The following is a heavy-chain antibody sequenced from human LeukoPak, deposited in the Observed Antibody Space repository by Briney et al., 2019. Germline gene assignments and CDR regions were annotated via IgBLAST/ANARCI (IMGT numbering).Heavy chain of an antibody. CDR1: GGSISSYY. V-gene: IGHV4-59*01. CDR3: ARVRLVEYSSSPYYFDY. Sequence: SETLSLTCTVSGGSISSYYWSWIRQPPGKGLEWIGYIYYSGSTNYNPSLKSRVTISVDASKNQFSLKLSSVTAADTAVYYCARVRLVEYSSSPYYFDYWGQGTLVTDSS. D-gene: IGHD6-13*01. J-gene: IGHJ4*02. CDR2: IYYSGST.